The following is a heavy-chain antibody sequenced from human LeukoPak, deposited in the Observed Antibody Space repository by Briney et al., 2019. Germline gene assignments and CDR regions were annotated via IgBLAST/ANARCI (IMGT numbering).Heavy chain of an antibody. Sequence: TGGSLRLSCAASGFTFSTYWMSWARQAPGKGLEWVADIKQDGSEKYYVDSVKGRFTISRDNAKSSLYLQMNSLRAEDTAVYYCARGAHYSSTWYYFDYWGLGTLVSVSS. CDR1: GFTFSTYW. V-gene: IGHV3-7*04. D-gene: IGHD6-13*01. CDR3: ARGAHYSSTWYYFDY. CDR2: IKQDGSEK. J-gene: IGHJ4*02.